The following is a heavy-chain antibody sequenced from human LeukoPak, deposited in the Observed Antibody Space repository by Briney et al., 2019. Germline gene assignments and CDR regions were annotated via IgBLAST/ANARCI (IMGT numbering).Heavy chain of an antibody. V-gene: IGHV3-23*01. D-gene: IGHD6-6*01. J-gene: IGHJ4*02. CDR1: GFTFSSYG. CDR2: ISGSGGST. CDR3: ARGLFIAAREYYFDY. Sequence: GGSLRLSCAASGFTFSSYGMSWVRQAPGKGLEWVSTISGSGGSTKYADSVKGRFTISRDNSKNTLYLQMNSLRAEDTAVYYCARGLFIAAREYYFDYWGQGTLVTVSS.